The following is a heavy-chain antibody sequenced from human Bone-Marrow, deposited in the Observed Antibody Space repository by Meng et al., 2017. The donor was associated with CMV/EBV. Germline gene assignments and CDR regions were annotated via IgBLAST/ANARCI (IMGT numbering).Heavy chain of an antibody. J-gene: IGHJ4*02. CDR2: SYYTGA. CDR3: ARVRGSGSEDY. CDR1: GGPIKNPNYY. Sequence: LRLSCTVSGGPIKNPNYYWSWNRHQPGKGLEWLGYSYYTGAYCNPSLASRIFISLDSSNNRYSLTLRDVTAADTALYFCARVRGSGSEDYWGPGTLVTVSS. D-gene: IGHD3-10*01. V-gene: IGHV4-31*03.